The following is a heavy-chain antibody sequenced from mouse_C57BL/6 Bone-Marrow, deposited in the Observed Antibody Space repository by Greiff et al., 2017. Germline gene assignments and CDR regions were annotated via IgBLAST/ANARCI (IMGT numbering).Heavy chain of an antibody. V-gene: IGHV1-69*01. Sequence: VQLQQPGAELVMPGASVKLSCKASGYTFTSYWMHWVKQRPGQGLEWIGEIDPSDSYTNSNQKFKGKSTLTVDKSSRTAYMQLRSLPSEDSAVYDWAIEGLGDTWVAYWGQGTLVTVSA. CDR3: AIEGLGDTWVAY. J-gene: IGHJ3*01. CDR2: IDPSDSYT. CDR1: GYTFTSYW. D-gene: IGHD3-1*01.